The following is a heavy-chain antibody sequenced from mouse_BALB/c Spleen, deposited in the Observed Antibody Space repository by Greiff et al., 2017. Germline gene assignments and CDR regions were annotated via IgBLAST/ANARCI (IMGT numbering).Heavy chain of an antibody. CDR1: GFTFSDFY. D-gene: IGHD2-10*01. V-gene: IGHV7-1*02. CDR2: SRNKANDYTT. CDR3: ARGGFLAYYGNYWYFDV. J-gene: IGHJ1*01. Sequence: EVKLVESGGGLVQPGGSLRLSCATSGFTFSDFYMEWVRQPPGKRLEWIAASRNKANDYTTEYSASVKGRFIVSRDTSQSILYLQMNALRAEDTAIYYCARGGFLAYYGNYWYFDVWGAGTTVTVSS.